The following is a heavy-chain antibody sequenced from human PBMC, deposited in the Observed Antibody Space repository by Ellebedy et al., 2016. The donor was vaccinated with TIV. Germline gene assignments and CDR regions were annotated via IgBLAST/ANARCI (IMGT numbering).Heavy chain of an antibody. CDR3: AKQKSTSAGSSDI. CDR1: GFRFSSYA. CDR2: ISDSGDTT. V-gene: IGHV3-23*01. Sequence: GESLKISCAASGFRFSSYAMNWVRQAPGKGLEWVSGISDSGDTTYYPDSVKGRFTISRDNSKNTLYLQMNSLRVEDTDVYYCAKQKSTSAGSSDIWGQGAMVTVSS. J-gene: IGHJ3*02. D-gene: IGHD2-2*01.